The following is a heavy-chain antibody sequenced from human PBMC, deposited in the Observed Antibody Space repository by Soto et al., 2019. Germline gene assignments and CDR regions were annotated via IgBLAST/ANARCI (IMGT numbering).Heavy chain of an antibody. J-gene: IGHJ5*01. D-gene: IGHD3-22*01. CDR3: STRAYDTNCYYRFDP. Sequence: QVQLQQWGAGLLKPSETLSLTCAVYGGSFSGHSWTWIRQSPGKGLEWIGDINHSGRVNYSPSLKSRVTISLDTSKSQFSLTLSAVTAADTAMYYCSTRAYDTNCYYRFDPWGQGTLVTVSS. CDR1: GGSFSGHS. V-gene: IGHV4-34*01. CDR2: INHSGRV.